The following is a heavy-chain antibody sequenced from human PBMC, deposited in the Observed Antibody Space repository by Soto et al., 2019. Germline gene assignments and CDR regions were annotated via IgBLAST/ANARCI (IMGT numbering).Heavy chain of an antibody. V-gene: IGHV4-34*01. CDR2: INHSGST. J-gene: IGHJ4*02. Sequence: LETLSLTCAVYGGSFSGYYWSWIRQPPGKGLEWIGEINHSGSTNYNPSLKSRVTISVDTSKNQFSLKLSSVTAADTAVYYCARDLDYYGSGSPPHYWGQGTLVTVSS. CDR1: GGSFSGYY. D-gene: IGHD3-10*01. CDR3: ARDLDYYGSGSPPHY.